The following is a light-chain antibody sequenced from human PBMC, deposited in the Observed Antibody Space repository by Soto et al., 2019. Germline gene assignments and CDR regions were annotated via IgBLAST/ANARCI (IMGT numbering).Light chain of an antibody. CDR2: RND. Sequence: QPVLTQPPSTSGTPGQRVTISCSGSSSSIGNNFVYWYQQIPGTAPNLLIYRNDQRPSGVPDRFSGSKSGTSASLAISGLRSEDEADYYCASWDDSLSGYVFGTGTKVTVL. CDR1: SSSIGNNF. CDR3: ASWDDSLSGYV. V-gene: IGLV1-47*01. J-gene: IGLJ1*01.